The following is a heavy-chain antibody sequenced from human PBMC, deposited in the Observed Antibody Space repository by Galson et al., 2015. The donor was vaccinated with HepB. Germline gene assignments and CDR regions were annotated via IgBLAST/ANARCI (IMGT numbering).Heavy chain of an antibody. V-gene: IGHV4-34*01. J-gene: IGHJ5*02. CDR2: INHSGST. CDR3: ARKIGRIAAAGTRGWFDP. Sequence: ETLSLTCAVYGGSFSGYYWSWIRQPPGRGLEWIGEINHSGSTNYNPSLKSRVTISVDTSKNQFSLKLSSVTAADTAVYYCARKIGRIAAAGTRGWFDPWGQGTLVTVSS. D-gene: IGHD6-13*01. CDR1: GGSFSGYY.